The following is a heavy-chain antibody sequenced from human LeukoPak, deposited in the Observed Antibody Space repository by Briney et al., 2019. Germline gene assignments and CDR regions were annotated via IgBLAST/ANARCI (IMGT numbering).Heavy chain of an antibody. CDR1: GFTFSSYS. V-gene: IGHV3-21*01. CDR2: ISSSSSYI. D-gene: IGHD3-22*01. Sequence: PGGSLRLSCAASGFTFSSYSMNWVRQAPGKGLEWVSSISSSSSYIYYADSVKGRFTISRDNAKNSLYLQMNSLRAKDTAVYYCARSGAYRNYYDSSGYFGYWGQGTLVTVSS. CDR3: ARSGAYRNYYDSSGYFGY. J-gene: IGHJ4*02.